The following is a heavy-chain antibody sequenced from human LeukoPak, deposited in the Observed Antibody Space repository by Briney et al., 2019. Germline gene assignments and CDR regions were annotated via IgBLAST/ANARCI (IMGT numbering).Heavy chain of an antibody. CDR3: ARDLEDDYGDYRGY. V-gene: IGHV1-8*03. Sequence: GASVKVSCKASGYTFTSYDINWVRQATGQGLEWMGWMNPNSGNTGYAQKFQGRVTITRNTSISTAYMELSSLRSEDTAVYYCARDLEDDYGDYRGYWGQGTLVTVSS. D-gene: IGHD4-17*01. CDR2: MNPNSGNT. CDR1: GYTFTSYD. J-gene: IGHJ4*02.